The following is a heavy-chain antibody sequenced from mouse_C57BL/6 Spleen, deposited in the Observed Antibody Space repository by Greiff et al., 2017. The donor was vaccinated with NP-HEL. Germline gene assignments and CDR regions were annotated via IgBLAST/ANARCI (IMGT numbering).Heavy chain of an antibody. D-gene: IGHD2-2*01. CDR2: IYPGSGST. CDR3: ARSEGLRRGWYFDV. J-gene: IGHJ1*03. Sequence: QVQLQQPGAELVKPGASVKMSCKASGYTFTSYWITWVKQRPGHGLEWIGDIYPGSGSTNYNEKFKSKATLTVDTSSSTAYMQLSSLTSEDSAVYYCARSEGLRRGWYFDVWGTGTTVTVSS. V-gene: IGHV1-55*01. CDR1: GYTFTSYW.